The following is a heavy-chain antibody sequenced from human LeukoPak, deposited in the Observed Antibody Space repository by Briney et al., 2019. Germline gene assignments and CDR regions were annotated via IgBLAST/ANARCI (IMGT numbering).Heavy chain of an antibody. V-gene: IGHV3-15*01. CDR3: TRVVLVGTTYSYFDY. CDR2: IKSKTDGGTT. Sequence: PGGSLRLSCAASGFTFSNAWMSWVRQAPGKGLEWVGRIKSKTDGGTTDYAAPVKGRSTISRDDSKNSLYLQMNSLKAEDTAVYYCTRVVLVGTTYSYFDYWGQGTLVTVSS. J-gene: IGHJ4*02. D-gene: IGHD1-26*01. CDR1: GFTFSNAW.